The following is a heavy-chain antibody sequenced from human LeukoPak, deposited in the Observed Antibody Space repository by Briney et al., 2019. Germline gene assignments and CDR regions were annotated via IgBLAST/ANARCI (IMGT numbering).Heavy chain of an antibody. Sequence: SETLSPTCAVYGGSFSGYYWSWIRQPPGKGLEWIGEINHSGSTNYNPSLKSRVTISVDTSKNQFSLKLSSVTAADTAVYYCARRPGYCSSTSCPGRFDPWGQGTLVTVSS. CDR2: INHSGST. D-gene: IGHD2-2*01. J-gene: IGHJ5*02. CDR1: GGSFSGYY. CDR3: ARRPGYCSSTSCPGRFDP. V-gene: IGHV4-34*01.